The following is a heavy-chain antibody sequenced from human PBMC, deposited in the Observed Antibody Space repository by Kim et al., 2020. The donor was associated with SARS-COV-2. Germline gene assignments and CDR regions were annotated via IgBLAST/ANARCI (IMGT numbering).Heavy chain of an antibody. D-gene: IGHD3-16*01. CDR3: ARHWGDYYYGMDV. V-gene: IGHV3-7*01. Sequence: YVDSVKGRFTISRDNPKTSLYLQMNHLRAEDPAVYYCARHWGDYYYGMDVWGQGTTVTVSS. J-gene: IGHJ6*02.